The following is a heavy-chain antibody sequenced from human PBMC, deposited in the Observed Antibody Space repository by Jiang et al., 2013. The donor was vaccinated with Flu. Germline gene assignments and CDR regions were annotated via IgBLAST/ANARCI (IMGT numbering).Heavy chain of an antibody. V-gene: IGHV4-59*01. J-gene: IGHJ4*02. Sequence: GPGLVKPSETLSLTCTVSGGSISSYYWSWIRQPPGKGLEWIGYIYYSGSTNYNPSLKSRVTISVDTSKNQFSLKLSSVTAADTAVYYCARMGVGRGVPLGYWGQGTLVTVSS. CDR3: ARMGVGRGVPLGY. D-gene: IGHD3-10*01. CDR1: GGSISSYY. CDR2: IYYSGST.